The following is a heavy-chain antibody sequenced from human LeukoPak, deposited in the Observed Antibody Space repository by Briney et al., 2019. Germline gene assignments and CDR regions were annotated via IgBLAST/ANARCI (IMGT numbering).Heavy chain of an antibody. CDR3: ARGTPGRTPVVPAATIDY. CDR1: GYTFTSYY. Sequence: ASVKVSCTASGYTFTSYYMHWVRQAPGQGLEWMGIINPSGGSTSYAQKFQGRVTMTRDTSTSTVYMELSSLRSEDTAVYYCARGTPGRTPVVPAATIDYWGQGTLVTVSS. CDR2: INPSGGST. D-gene: IGHD2-2*01. V-gene: IGHV1-46*01. J-gene: IGHJ4*02.